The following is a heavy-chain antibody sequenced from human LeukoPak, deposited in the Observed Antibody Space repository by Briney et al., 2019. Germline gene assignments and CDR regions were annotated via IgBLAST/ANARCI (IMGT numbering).Heavy chain of an antibody. D-gene: IGHD3-10*01. Sequence: PSETLSLTCTVSGGSISSSGSHWGWTRQPPGKGLEWIGNIYYSGTTYYNPSLKSRVTISVDTSKNQFSLKLSSVTAAGTAVYYCARLPYYYSSGGPRYTFDIWGQGTMVTVSS. CDR1: GGSISSSGSH. CDR3: ARLPYYYSSGGPRYTFDI. J-gene: IGHJ3*02. V-gene: IGHV4-39*01. CDR2: IYYSGTT.